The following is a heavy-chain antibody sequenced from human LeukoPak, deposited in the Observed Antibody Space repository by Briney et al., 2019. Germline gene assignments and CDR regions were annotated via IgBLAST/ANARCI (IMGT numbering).Heavy chain of an antibody. D-gene: IGHD3-3*01. J-gene: IGHJ4*02. CDR2: IIPIFGTA. CDR1: GGTFSSYA. V-gene: IGHV1-69*05. Sequence: GASVKVSCKASGGTFSSYAISWVRQAPGQGLEWMGGIIPIFGTANYAQKFQGRVTITTDESTSTAYMELSSLRSEDTAVYYCARVRYDFWSGYYSGVDYWGQGTLVLVSS. CDR3: ARVRYDFWSGYYSGVDY.